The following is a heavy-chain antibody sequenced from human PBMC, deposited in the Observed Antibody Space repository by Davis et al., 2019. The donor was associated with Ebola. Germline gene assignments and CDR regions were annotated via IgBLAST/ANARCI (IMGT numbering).Heavy chain of an antibody. CDR3: ARDCTNGVCHYGMDV. V-gene: IGHV1-3*01. Sequence: ASVKVSCKASGYTFNSYAMHWVRQAPGQRFEWMGWINAGNGNTKYSQKFQGRVTITRDTSASTAYMELSSLRSEDTAVYYCARDCTNGVCHYGMDVWGQGTTVTVSS. J-gene: IGHJ6*02. CDR1: GYTFNSYA. D-gene: IGHD2-8*01. CDR2: INAGNGNT.